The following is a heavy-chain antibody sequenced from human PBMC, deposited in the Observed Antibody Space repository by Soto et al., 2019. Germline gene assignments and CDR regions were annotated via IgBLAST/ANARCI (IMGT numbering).Heavy chain of an antibody. CDR1: GYTFTSYG. V-gene: IGHV1-18*01. CDR2: ISAYNGNT. D-gene: IGHD1-26*01. CDR3: AREVVGATHNWFDP. Sequence: WASVKVSCKASGYTFTSYGISWVRQAPGQGLEWMGWISAYNGNTNYAQKLQGRVTMTTDTSTSTAYMELRSLRSDDTAVYYCAREVVGATHNWFDPWGQGTLVTVSS. J-gene: IGHJ5*02.